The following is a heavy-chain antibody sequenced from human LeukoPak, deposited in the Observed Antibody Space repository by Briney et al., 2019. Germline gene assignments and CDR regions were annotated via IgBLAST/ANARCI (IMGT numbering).Heavy chain of an antibody. V-gene: IGHV3-13*01. Sequence: PGGSLRLSCAASGFTFSHYDMHWVRQATGKGLEWVSGIDTAGDTYYAGSVKGRFTISRDNAKNSLYLQMNSLRAEDTALYYCAKVERIYYDSSGYFDYWGQGTLVTVSS. D-gene: IGHD3-22*01. J-gene: IGHJ4*02. CDR3: AKVERIYYDSSGYFDY. CDR2: IDTAGDT. CDR1: GFTFSHYD.